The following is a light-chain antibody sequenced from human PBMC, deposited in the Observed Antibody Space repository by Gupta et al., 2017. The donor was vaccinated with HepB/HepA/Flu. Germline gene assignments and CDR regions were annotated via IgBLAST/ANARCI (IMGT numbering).Light chain of an antibody. CDR2: WAS. CDR1: QSVLFSSNNKNY. CDR3: QQYYSSPRT. J-gene: IGKJ1*01. V-gene: IGKV4-1*01. Sequence: IVMTQSPNSLAVSLGERATINCKSSQSVLFSSNNKNYLAWYQLKPGQPPRLLIYWASTRESGVPDRFSGSGSGTDFTLTISSLQAEDVAVYYCQQYYSSPRTFGQGTKVEIK.